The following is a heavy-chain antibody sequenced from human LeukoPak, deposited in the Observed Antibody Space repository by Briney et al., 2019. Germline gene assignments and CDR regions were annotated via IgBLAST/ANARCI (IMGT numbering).Heavy chain of an antibody. CDR1: GGSISSYY. V-gene: IGHV4-59*01. CDR2: IYYSGST. J-gene: IGHJ2*01. Sequence: SETLSLTCTVSGGSISSYYWSWIRQPPGKGLEWIGYIYYSGSTNYNPSLKSRVTISVDTSKNQFSLKLSSVTAADTAVYYCARGDCSSTSCSIGVYWYFDLWGRGTLVTVSS. CDR3: ARGDCSSTSCSIGVYWYFDL. D-gene: IGHD2-2*01.